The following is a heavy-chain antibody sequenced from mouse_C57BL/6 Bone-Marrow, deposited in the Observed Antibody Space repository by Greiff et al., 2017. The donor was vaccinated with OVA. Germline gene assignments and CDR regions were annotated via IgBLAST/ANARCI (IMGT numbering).Heavy chain of an antibody. CDR2: IHPNSGST. CDR3: APITTVGARDY. CDR1: GYTFTSYW. Sequence: VQLQQPGAELVKPGASVKLSCKASGYTFTSYWMHWVKQRPGQGLEWIGMIHPNSGSTNYNEKFKSKATLTVDKSSSTAYMQLSSLTSEDSAVYYCAPITTVGARDYWGKGTTLTVSS. J-gene: IGHJ2*01. V-gene: IGHV1-64*01. D-gene: IGHD1-1*01.